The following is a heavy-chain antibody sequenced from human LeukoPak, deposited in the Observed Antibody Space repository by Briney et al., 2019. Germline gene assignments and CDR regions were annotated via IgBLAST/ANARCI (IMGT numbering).Heavy chain of an antibody. CDR2: ISGSGGST. CDR1: GFTLSNYA. J-gene: IGHJ4*02. CDR3: AKDALGYCSGGSCPGSD. D-gene: IGHD2-15*01. V-gene: IGHV3-23*01. Sequence: GGSLRLSCATSGFTLSNYALSWVRQAPGKGLEWVSAISGSGGSTYYADSVKGRFTISRDNSKNTLYLQMNSLRAEDTAVYYCAKDALGYCSGGSCPGSDWGQGTLVTVSS.